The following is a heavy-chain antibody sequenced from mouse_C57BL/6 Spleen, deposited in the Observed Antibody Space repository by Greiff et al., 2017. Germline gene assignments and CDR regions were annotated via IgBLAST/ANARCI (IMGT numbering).Heavy chain of an antibody. V-gene: IGHV5-4*01. Sequence: EVQRVESGGGLVKPGGSLTLSCAASGFTFSSYAMSWVRQTPVNRLEWVATISDGGSYTYYPDNVKGRFTISRDNAKNNLYLQMSHLKSEDTAMYYCARRRGYFDVWGTGTTVTVSS. CDR1: GFTFSSYA. J-gene: IGHJ1*03. CDR2: ISDGGSYT. CDR3: ARRRGYFDV.